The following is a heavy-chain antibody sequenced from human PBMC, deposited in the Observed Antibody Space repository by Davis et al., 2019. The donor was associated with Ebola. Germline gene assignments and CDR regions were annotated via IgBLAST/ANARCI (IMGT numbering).Heavy chain of an antibody. CDR1: GFTFNIYT. CDR2: IGPSGNSF. Sequence: GESLKISCAASGFTFNIYTLHWVRQAPGKGLEWIAYIGPSGNSFYCADSVKGRFTISRDNANNLLYLQMYSLRADDTAVYSCARDRGRPDAYDVWGQGTMVTVSS. D-gene: IGHD3-10*01. V-gene: IGHV3-48*04. J-gene: IGHJ3*01. CDR3: ARDRGRPDAYDV.